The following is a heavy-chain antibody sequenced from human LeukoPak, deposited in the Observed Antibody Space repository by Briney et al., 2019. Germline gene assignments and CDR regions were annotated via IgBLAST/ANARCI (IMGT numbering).Heavy chain of an antibody. CDR3: TTDASLSLLWCGGGFDY. Sequence: GGSLRLSCAASGFTFSNVWMTWVRQTPGKGLEWVGRIKSKTDGGITDYAAPVKGRFTISRDDSKNTLYLQMNSLKTEDTAVYYCTTDASLSLLWCGGGFDYWGQGTLVTVSS. V-gene: IGHV3-15*01. D-gene: IGHD3-10*01. J-gene: IGHJ4*02. CDR1: GFTFSNVW. CDR2: IKSKTDGGIT.